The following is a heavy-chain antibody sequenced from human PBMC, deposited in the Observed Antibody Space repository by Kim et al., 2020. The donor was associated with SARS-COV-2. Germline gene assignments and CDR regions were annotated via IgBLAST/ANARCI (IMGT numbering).Heavy chain of an antibody. D-gene: IGHD3-22*01. CDR3: ARDRGSVAITDIDNWFDP. J-gene: IGHJ5*02. V-gene: IGHV1-2*02. CDR2: INPNSGDT. Sequence: ASVKVSCKASGYTFTDFYMHWVRQAPGQGLEWMGWINPNSGDTNYAQKFQGRVTMTRDTSISTAYMELSRLRSDDTAVYYCARDRGSVAITDIDNWFDPWGQGTLVTVSS. CDR1: GYTFTDFY.